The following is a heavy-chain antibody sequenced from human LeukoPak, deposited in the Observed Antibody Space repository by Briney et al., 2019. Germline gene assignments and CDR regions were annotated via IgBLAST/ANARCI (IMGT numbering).Heavy chain of an antibody. CDR2: INHSGST. V-gene: IGHV4-34*01. CDR1: GENFSIYF. Sequence: SETLSPTCAVYGENFSIYFYSWIRQPPGKGLEWIEEINHSGSTNYNPSLKSRVTISVDTSKNQFSLKLSSVTAADTAVYYCARHPRLGALRFLEWSRGELDVWGKGTTVTVSS. J-gene: IGHJ6*04. CDR3: ARHPRLGALRFLEWSRGELDV. D-gene: IGHD3-3*01.